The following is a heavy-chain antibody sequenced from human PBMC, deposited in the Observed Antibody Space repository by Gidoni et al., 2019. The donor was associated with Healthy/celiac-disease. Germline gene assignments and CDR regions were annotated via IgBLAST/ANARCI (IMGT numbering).Heavy chain of an antibody. Sequence: QVQLVESGGGVVQPGRSLRLSCAASGFTVSSYGMHWVRQAPGKGLEWVAVISYDGSNKYYADSVKGRFTISRDNSKNTLYLQMNSLRAEDTAVYYCAKDLSGDYFDYWGQGTLVTVSS. CDR2: ISYDGSNK. CDR3: AKDLSGDYFDY. D-gene: IGHD4-17*01. J-gene: IGHJ4*02. V-gene: IGHV3-30*18. CDR1: GFTVSSYG.